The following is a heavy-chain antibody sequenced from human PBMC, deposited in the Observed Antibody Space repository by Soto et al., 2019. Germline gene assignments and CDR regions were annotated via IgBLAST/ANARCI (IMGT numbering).Heavy chain of an antibody. J-gene: IGHJ6*03. D-gene: IGHD2-21*02. CDR1: GFTFSGSA. CDR3: TRRGVVSGAVTLPATNPPGNYYYMDV. V-gene: IGHV3-73*01. Sequence: GGSLRLSCAASGFTFSGSAMHWVRQASGKGLEWVGRIRSKANSYATAYAASVKGRFTISRDDSKNTAYLQMNSLKTEDTAVYYCTRRGVVSGAVTLPATNPPGNYYYMDVWGKGTTVTVSS. CDR2: IRSKANSYAT.